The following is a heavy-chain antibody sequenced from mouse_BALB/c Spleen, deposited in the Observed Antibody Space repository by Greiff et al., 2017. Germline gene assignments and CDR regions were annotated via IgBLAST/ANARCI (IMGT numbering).Heavy chain of an antibody. CDR2: ISSGGSYT. CDR1: GYTFSSYS. Sequence: VHLVEPGAGLVKPGGSLKLSCAASGYTFSSYSMTWVRQSPERSLEWVAEISSGGSYTYYPDTVTGRITISRDNARNTLYLEMSSLRSEDTAVYCCARGIYGSCFVFDYWGQGTTLTVSS. D-gene: IGHD1-1*01. V-gene: IGHV5-9-4*01. CDR3: ARGIYGSCFVFDY. J-gene: IGHJ2*01.